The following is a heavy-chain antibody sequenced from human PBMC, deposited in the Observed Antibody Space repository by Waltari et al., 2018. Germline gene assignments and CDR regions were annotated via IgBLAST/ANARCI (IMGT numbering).Heavy chain of an antibody. D-gene: IGHD3-16*01. CDR1: GVNLESHE. J-gene: IGHJ6*03. Sequence: EVQLVESGGGLVQPGGYLRLSGFASGVNLESHEVYWIRQAPGKGLEWVASIGTPADSISYADSVKGRFTISRDNAKNSLYLQMNSLRAEDTAVYYCARVGGYYYYYMDVWGRGTTVTISS. V-gene: IGHV3-48*03. CDR3: ARVGGYYYYYMDV. CDR2: IGTPADSI.